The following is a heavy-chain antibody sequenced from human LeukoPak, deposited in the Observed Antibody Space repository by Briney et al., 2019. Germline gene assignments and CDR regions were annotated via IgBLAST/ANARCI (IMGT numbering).Heavy chain of an antibody. CDR1: GDSISSSGYY. Sequence: SETLSLTCSVSGDSISSSGYYWDWIRQPPGKGLEWIGSIYYSGSTNYNPSLQSRVTLSVDTSKNQFSLKLSSVTAADTAVYYCARDRVVTFFGVVTQYNWFDPWGQGTLVTVSS. J-gene: IGHJ5*02. V-gene: IGHV4-39*07. CDR3: ARDRVVTFFGVVTQYNWFDP. CDR2: IYYSGST. D-gene: IGHD3-3*01.